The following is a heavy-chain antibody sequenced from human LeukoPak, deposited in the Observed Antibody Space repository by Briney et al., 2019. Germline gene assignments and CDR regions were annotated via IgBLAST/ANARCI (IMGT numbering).Heavy chain of an antibody. J-gene: IGHJ5*02. D-gene: IGHD3-22*01. CDR2: ISSSSSYI. Sequence: KPGGSLRLSCAASGFTFSTYNMNWVRQAPGKGLEWVSSISSSSSYICYADSVKGRFTISRDNAKNSLYLQMNSLRAEDTAVYYCAREGYDSSHNWFDPWGQGTLVTVSS. CDR1: GFTFSTYN. CDR3: AREGYDSSHNWFDP. V-gene: IGHV3-21*01.